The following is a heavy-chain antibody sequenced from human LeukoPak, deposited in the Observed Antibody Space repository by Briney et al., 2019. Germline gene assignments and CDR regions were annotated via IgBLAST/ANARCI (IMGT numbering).Heavy chain of an antibody. Sequence: PSETLSLTCTVSGGSISSGDYYWSWIRQPPGKGLEWIGEINHSGSTNYNPSLKSRVTISVDTSKNQFSLKLSSVTAADTAVYYCARALRDGYTYYFDYWGQGTLVTVSS. V-gene: IGHV4-39*07. D-gene: IGHD5-24*01. CDR3: ARALRDGYTYYFDY. CDR2: INHSGST. CDR1: GGSISSGDYY. J-gene: IGHJ4*02.